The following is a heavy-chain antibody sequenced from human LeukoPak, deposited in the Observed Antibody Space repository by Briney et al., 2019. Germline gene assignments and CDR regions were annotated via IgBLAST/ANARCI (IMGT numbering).Heavy chain of an antibody. D-gene: IGHD6-19*01. CDR2: IYYSGST. V-gene: IGHV4-34*01. J-gene: IGHJ6*03. Sequence: PSETLSLTCAVYDGSFSGYYWNWIRQPPGKGLEWIGSIYYSGSTYYNPSLKSRVTISVDTSKNQFSLKLSSVTAADTAVYYCARVRGQWLGFDYYYYYMDVWGKGTTVTISS. CDR1: DGSFSGYY. CDR3: ARVRGQWLGFDYYYYYMDV.